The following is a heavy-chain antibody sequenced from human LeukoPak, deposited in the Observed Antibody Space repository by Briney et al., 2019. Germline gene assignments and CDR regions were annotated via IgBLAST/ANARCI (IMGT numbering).Heavy chain of an antibody. CDR3: ARETYDFWLDP. Sequence: GGSLRLSCVASGFTFSSYTMNWVRQAPGKGLEWVSVIYSGGSTYYADSVKGRFTISRDNSKNTLYLQMNSLRAEDTAVYYCARETYDFWLDPWGQGTLVTVSS. CDR2: IYSGGST. CDR1: GFTFSSYT. D-gene: IGHD3-3*01. J-gene: IGHJ5*02. V-gene: IGHV3-66*01.